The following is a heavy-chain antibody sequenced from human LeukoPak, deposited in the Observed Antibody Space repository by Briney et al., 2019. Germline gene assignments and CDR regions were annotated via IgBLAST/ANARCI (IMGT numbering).Heavy chain of an antibody. Sequence: SETLSLTCAVYGGSFSGYYWSWIRQPPGKGREWIGEINHSGSTNYNPSLKSRVTISVDTSKNQFSLKLSSVTAADTAVYYCARGGWYGEVAFDIWGQGTMVTVSS. CDR2: INHSGST. J-gene: IGHJ3*02. V-gene: IGHV4-34*01. CDR1: GGSFSGYY. CDR3: ARGGWYGEVAFDI. D-gene: IGHD6-19*01.